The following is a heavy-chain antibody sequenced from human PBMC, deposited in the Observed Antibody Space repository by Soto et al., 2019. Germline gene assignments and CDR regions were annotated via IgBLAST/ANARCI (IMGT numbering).Heavy chain of an antibody. CDR2: IYYSGST. V-gene: IGHV4-31*03. D-gene: IGHD3-22*01. J-gene: IGHJ4*02. Sequence: QVQLQESGPGLVKPSQTLSLTCTVSGGSISSGGYYWSWIRQHPGKGLEWIGYIYYSGSTYYNPSLKRRFTVTVDTSKNQFSLKLSSVTAADTAVYYCARVTQSSGYYYGSLDYWGQGTLVTVSS. CDR1: GGSISSGGYY. CDR3: ARVTQSSGYYYGSLDY.